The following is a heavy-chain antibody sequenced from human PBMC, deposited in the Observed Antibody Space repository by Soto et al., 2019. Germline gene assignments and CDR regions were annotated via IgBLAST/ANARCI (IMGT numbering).Heavy chain of an antibody. CDR2: ISWNSGSI. V-gene: IGHV3-9*01. Sequence: SRRLCCSGSGFTFDDYAMHGVRQAPGKGLEWVSGISWNSGSIGYADSVKVRFTISRDNSKNTLYLQMNSLRAEDTAVYYCARGPQLLCDYWGQGTLVTVSS. CDR1: GFTFDDYA. CDR3: ARGPQLLCDY. J-gene: IGHJ4*02. D-gene: IGHD3-10*01.